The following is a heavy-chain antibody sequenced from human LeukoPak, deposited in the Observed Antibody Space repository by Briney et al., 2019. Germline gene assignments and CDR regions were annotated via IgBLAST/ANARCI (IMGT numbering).Heavy chain of an antibody. Sequence: GGSLRLSCATSGFTFDDYGMSWVRQAPGKGLEWVSGINWNGGSTGYADSVKGRFTISRDNAKNSLYLQMNSLRAEDTALYYCAREGYYDSSGYYYGYWGQGTLVTVSS. J-gene: IGHJ4*02. CDR1: GFTFDDYG. CDR2: INWNGGST. D-gene: IGHD3-22*01. V-gene: IGHV3-20*04. CDR3: AREGYYDSSGYYYGY.